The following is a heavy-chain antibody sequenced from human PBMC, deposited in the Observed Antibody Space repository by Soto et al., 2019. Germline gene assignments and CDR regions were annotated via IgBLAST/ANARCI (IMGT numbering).Heavy chain of an antibody. Sequence: GGSLRLSCAASGFTFSSYAMSWVRQAPGKGLEWVSGIRSSGGRTYYADSVKGRFTISRDNSKNTLYLQMNSLRAEDTAVYFCAKKVHEYSSFYGYWGQGTLVTVSS. J-gene: IGHJ4*02. CDR3: AKKVHEYSSFYGY. CDR1: GFTFSSYA. V-gene: IGHV3-23*01. CDR2: IRSSGGRT. D-gene: IGHD6-6*01.